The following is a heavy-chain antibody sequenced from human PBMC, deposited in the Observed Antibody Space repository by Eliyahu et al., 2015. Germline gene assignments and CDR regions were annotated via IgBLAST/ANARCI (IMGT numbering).Heavy chain of an antibody. V-gene: IGHV3-7*01. D-gene: IGHD3-10*01. J-gene: IGHJ5*02. CDR2: IKQDGSEK. CDR3: ARGESGFDP. Sequence: EVQLVESGGGLVQPGGSLXLSXXAXGFTFSRYWMSWVRQAPGKGLEWVANIKQDGSEKYYVDSVKGRFTISRDNAKNSLYLQMNSLRAEDTAVYYCARGESGFDPWGQGTLVTVSS. CDR1: GFTFSRYW.